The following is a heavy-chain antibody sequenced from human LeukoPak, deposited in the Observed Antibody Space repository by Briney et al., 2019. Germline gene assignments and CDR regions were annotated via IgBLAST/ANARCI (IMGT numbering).Heavy chain of an antibody. D-gene: IGHD3-16*01. CDR3: AREIIVSGSYVVDY. Sequence: GGSLRLSCAASGITVSDNYMSWVRQAPGKGLEWVSVIYSGGSTYYADSVKGRFTISRDNSKNTLYLQMNTLRAEDTAVYYCAREIIVSGSYVVDYWGQGTLVTVSS. V-gene: IGHV3-66*01. CDR1: GITVSDNY. J-gene: IGHJ4*02. CDR2: IYSGGST.